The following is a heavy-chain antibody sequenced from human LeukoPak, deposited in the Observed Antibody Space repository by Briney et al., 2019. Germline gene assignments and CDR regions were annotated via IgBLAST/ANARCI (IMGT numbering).Heavy chain of an antibody. D-gene: IGHD3-10*01. J-gene: IGHJ5*02. CDR1: GFTLNSYW. V-gene: IGHV3-21*01. Sequence: GGSLRLSCAASGFTLNSYWMHWVRQSPGKGLVWVSSISSSSSYIYYADSVKGRFTISRDNAKNSLYLQMNSLRAEDTAVYYCARDQGGSGSRPFDPWGQGTLVTVSS. CDR2: ISSSSSYI. CDR3: ARDQGGSGSRPFDP.